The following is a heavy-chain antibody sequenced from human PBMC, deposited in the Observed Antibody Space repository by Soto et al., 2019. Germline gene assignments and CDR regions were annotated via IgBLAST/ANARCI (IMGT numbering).Heavy chain of an antibody. CDR1: GYSFTSYW. D-gene: IGHD6-19*01. V-gene: IGHV5-51*01. Sequence: GESLKISCKGSGYSFTSYWIAWVRQMPGKGLEWMGIIYLSDSDTRYSPSFQGRVTISADKSISTAYLQWSSLKASDTAMYYCARYSSGWPYYFDYWGQGTLVTVSP. J-gene: IGHJ4*02. CDR2: IYLSDSDT. CDR3: ARYSSGWPYYFDY.